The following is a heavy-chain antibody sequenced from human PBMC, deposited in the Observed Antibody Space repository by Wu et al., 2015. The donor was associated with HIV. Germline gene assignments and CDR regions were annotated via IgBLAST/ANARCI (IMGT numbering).Heavy chain of an antibody. CDR3: ARDQRWGATTSFRFDP. CDR2: IIPILGTA. CDR1: GGTFSSYA. J-gene: IGHJ5*02. V-gene: IGHV1-69*11. Sequence: QVQLVQSGAEVKKPGSSVKVSCKASGGTFSSYAISWLRQAPGQGLEWMGRIIPILGTANYAQKFQDRVTITADGSTRTVYMELSSLRSEDTAVYYCARDQRWGATTSFRFDPWGQGTLVIVSS. D-gene: IGHD1-26*01.